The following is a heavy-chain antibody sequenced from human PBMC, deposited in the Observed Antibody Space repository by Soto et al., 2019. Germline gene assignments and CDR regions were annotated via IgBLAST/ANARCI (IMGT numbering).Heavy chain of an antibody. D-gene: IGHD1-1*01. CDR1: GYTFRSYA. J-gene: IGHJ5*02. Sequence: ASVKVSCKTSGYTFRSYAMHWVRQAPGQRLEWMGWINTGTGHTKYSQKMQGRVTLTSDASAHTAYMELSRLTSEDTAVYYCARADGYNFDTWFDHWGQGTLVTVSS. V-gene: IGHV1-3*04. CDR2: INTGTGHT. CDR3: ARADGYNFDTWFDH.